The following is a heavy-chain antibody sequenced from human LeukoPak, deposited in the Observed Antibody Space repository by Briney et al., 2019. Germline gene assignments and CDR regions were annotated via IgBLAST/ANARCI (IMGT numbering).Heavy chain of an antibody. Sequence: SQTLSLTCTVSGGTISSGGYYWSCIRQHPGKGLAWLGYINDSGRTYYNPAPKSRVSISVDTSKNQSSLRLSSVTAADTAVYSCARAIPYWYFDLWGRGTPVTVSS. CDR3: ARAIPYWYFDL. CDR2: INDSGRT. CDR1: GGTISSGGYY. V-gene: IGHV4-31*03. J-gene: IGHJ2*01.